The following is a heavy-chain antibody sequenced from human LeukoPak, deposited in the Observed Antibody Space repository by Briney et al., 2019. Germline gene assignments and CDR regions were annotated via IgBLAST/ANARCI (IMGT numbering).Heavy chain of an antibody. CDR3: AARSTYYYDSSGYYS. CDR1: GGFISSGGYS. Sequence: TSETLSLTCAVSGGFISSGGYSWSWIRQPPGKGLEWIGYIYRSGSTYYNPSLKSRVTISVDRSKNQFSLKLSSVTAADTAVYYCAARSTYYYDSSGYYSWGQGTLVTVSS. V-gene: IGHV4-30-2*01. J-gene: IGHJ4*02. D-gene: IGHD3-22*01. CDR2: IYRSGST.